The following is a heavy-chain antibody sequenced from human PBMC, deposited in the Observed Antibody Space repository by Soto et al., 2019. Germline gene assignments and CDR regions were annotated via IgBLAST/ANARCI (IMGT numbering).Heavy chain of an antibody. V-gene: IGHV4-59*01. CDR1: GGSLSSFY. CDR3: ARDRGFVDYTWGTYRSRGYVEN. CDR2: MYYSGRT. Sequence: HVLLQESGPGLVKPSETLSLTCNVSGDSISSSGGSLSSFYWSWILQSPGKGLEWIGHMYYSGRTTYNPSLESRVTISLDKSNSHVSLKMIYVTAADTAVYYCARDRGFVDYTWGTYRSRGYVENWGRGTLVTVSS. J-gene: IGHJ4*02. D-gene: IGHD3-16*02.